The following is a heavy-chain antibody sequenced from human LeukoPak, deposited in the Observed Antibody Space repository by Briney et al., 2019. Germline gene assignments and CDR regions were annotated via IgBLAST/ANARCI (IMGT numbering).Heavy chain of an antibody. V-gene: IGHV1-69*13. CDR2: IIPIFGTA. J-gene: IGHJ4*02. CDR1: GGTFSNYA. D-gene: IGHD3-10*01. Sequence: ASVKVSCKASGGTFSNYAISWVPQAPEQGLEWTGGIIPIFGTANYAQKFQGRVTITADESTSTAYMELSSLRSEDTAVYYCARNVDYYGSGSLDYWGQGTLVTVSS. CDR3: ARNVDYYGSGSLDY.